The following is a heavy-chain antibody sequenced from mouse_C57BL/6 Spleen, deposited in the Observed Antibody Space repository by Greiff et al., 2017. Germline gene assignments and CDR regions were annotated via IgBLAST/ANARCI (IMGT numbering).Heavy chain of an antibody. D-gene: IGHD1-1*01. J-gene: IGHJ2*01. Sequence: QVQLQQPGAELVMPGASVKLSCKASGYTFTSYWMHWVKQRPGQGLEWIGEIDPSDSYTNYNQKFKGKSTLTVDKSSSTAYMQISSLTSEDSAVYYCARGDYYGSSRYFDYWGQGTTLTVSS. CDR2: IDPSDSYT. V-gene: IGHV1-69*01. CDR3: ARGDYYGSSRYFDY. CDR1: GYTFTSYW.